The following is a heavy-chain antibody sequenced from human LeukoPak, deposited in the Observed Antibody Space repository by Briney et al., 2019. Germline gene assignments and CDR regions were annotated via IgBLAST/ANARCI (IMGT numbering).Heavy chain of an antibody. J-gene: IGHJ3*02. CDR1: GYIFTSYN. CDR2: INSSGGST. Sequence: ASVKVSCKASGYIFTSYNMYWVRQAPGQGLEWMGIINSSGGSTNYAQKFQGRVTMTRDTSTTTAYMELRSLRSDDTAVYYCARHRLHRVYYDSSGYYHDAFDIWGQGTMVTVSS. CDR3: ARHRLHRVYYDSSGYYHDAFDI. V-gene: IGHV1-46*01. D-gene: IGHD3-22*01.